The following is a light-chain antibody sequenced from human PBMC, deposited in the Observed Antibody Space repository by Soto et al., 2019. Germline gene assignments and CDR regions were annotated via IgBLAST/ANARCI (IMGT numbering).Light chain of an antibody. J-gene: IGKJ5*01. CDR3: QQYSTWALIT. CDR1: QSIGSN. V-gene: IGKV3-15*01. CDR2: GAS. Sequence: EIVMTQSPATLSVSPGDTATLSCRASQSIGSNVGWYQQKPGQAPRLLIYGASTRATGISARFSGSGSGTESSLTISSQQSDDLVAYHCQQYSTWALITFGQAKRRETK.